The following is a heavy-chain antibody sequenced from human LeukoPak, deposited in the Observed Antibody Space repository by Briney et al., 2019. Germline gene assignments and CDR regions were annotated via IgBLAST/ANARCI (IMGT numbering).Heavy chain of an antibody. J-gene: IGHJ4*02. D-gene: IGHD6-6*01. CDR3: ARDSRYSSSDY. CDR1: GGTFSIYA. V-gene: IGHV1-69*04. CDR2: IIPILGIA. Sequence: GSSVKVSCKASGGTFSIYAISWVRQAPGQGLEWMGRIIPILGIANYAQKFQGRVTITADKSTSTAYMELSSLRSEDTAVYYCARDSRYSSSDYWGQGTLVTVSS.